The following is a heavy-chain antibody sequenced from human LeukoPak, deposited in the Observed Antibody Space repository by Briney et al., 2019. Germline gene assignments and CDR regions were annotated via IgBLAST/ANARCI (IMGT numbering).Heavy chain of an antibody. CDR3: ARPETAYHSSGSFEY. V-gene: IGHV1-46*01. CDR2: INPSGGST. Sequence: ASVKVSCKASGYTFTSYYMHWVRQAPGQGLEWMGIINPSGGSTSYAQKFQGRVTMTRDTSTSTVYMELSSLRSEDTAVYYCARPETAYHSSGSFEYWGQGTLVTVSS. D-gene: IGHD3-22*01. J-gene: IGHJ4*02. CDR1: GYTFTSYY.